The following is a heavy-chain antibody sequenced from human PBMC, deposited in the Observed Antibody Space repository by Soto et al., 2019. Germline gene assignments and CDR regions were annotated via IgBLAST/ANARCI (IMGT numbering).Heavy chain of an antibody. V-gene: IGHV3-49*03. CDR2: IRSKAYGGTT. CDR1: GFTFGDYA. J-gene: IGHJ5*02. CDR3: TRDRPYDFWSGYYVGPKDPFDP. Sequence: HPGGSLRLSCTASGFTFGDYAMSWFRQAPGKGLEWVGFIRSKAYGGTTEYAASVKGRFTISRDDSKSIAYLQMNSLKTEDTAVYYCTRDRPYDFWSGYYVGPKDPFDPWGQGTLVTVSS. D-gene: IGHD3-3*01.